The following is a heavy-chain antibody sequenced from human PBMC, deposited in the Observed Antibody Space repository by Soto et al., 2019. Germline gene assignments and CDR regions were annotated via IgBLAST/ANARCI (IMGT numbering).Heavy chain of an antibody. CDR1: GFTFSSYG. J-gene: IGHJ4*02. D-gene: IGHD5-12*01. CDR2: ISYDGSNK. CDR3: AKTHQEYSGYDLCDY. Sequence: GGSLRLSCAASGFTFSSYGMHWVRQAPGKGLEWVAVISYDGSNKYYADSVKGRFTISRDNSKNTLYLQMNSLRAEDTAVYYCAKTHQEYSGYDLCDYWGQGTLVTVSS. V-gene: IGHV3-30*18.